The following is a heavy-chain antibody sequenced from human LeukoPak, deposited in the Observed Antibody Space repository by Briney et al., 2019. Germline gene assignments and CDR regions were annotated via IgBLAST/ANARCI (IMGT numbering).Heavy chain of an antibody. Sequence: LSLTCTVSGGSISSGGYYMSWVRQAPGKGLEWVSVIYSGGSTYYADSVKGRFTISRDNSKNTLYLQMNSLRAEDTAVYYCASSRYYYDSSGYYYFDYWGQGTLVTVSS. CDR1: GGSISSGGYY. D-gene: IGHD3-22*01. J-gene: IGHJ4*02. V-gene: IGHV3-53*01. CDR3: ASSRYYYDSSGYYYFDY. CDR2: IYSGGST.